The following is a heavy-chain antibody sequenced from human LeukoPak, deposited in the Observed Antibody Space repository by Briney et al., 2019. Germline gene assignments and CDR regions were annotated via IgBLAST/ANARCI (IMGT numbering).Heavy chain of an antibody. V-gene: IGHV3-72*01. Sequence: GGSLRLSCAAPGFPFSTYYMDWVRQAPGKGLEWVGLSRAKGDSYSTEYAASVRGRFSISRDESQNSMFLHMNSLKTEDTAVYFCAREYFYGMDVWGQGTTVTVSS. CDR2: SRAKGDSYST. CDR3: AREYFYGMDV. J-gene: IGHJ6*02. CDR1: GFPFSTYY.